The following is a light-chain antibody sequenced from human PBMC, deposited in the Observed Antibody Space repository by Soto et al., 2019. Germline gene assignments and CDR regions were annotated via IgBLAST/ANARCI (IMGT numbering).Light chain of an antibody. Sequence: EIVSKQSPTTLSLSPRERATLSCRASQSVSSYLAWYQQKPGQAPRLLIYGASNRATGIPDRFSGSGSGTDFTLTISRLEPEDFAVYYCQQYGSSGTFGQGTKVDIK. CDR3: QQYGSSGT. V-gene: IGKV3-20*01. CDR1: QSVSSY. J-gene: IGKJ1*01. CDR2: GAS.